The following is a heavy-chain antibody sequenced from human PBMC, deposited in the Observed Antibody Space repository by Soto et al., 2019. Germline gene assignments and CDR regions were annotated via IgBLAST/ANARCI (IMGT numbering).Heavy chain of an antibody. V-gene: IGHV1-18*01. CDR3: ARDQAMAKFDS. J-gene: IGHJ4*02. CDR2: ISAYNGNT. D-gene: IGHD5-18*01. CDR1: GYTFTSYG. Sequence: ASVKVSCKASGYTFTSYGISWVRQAPGQGLEWMGWISAYNGNTKYAQNLQGRVTMTTDTSTSTAYMELRSLRSDDTAVYYCARDQAMAKFDSWGQGTLVTVSS.